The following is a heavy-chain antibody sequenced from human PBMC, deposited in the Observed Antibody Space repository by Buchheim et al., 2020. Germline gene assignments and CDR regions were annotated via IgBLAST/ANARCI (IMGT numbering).Heavy chain of an antibody. CDR1: GYSFTSYW. CDR2: IYPGDSDT. CDR3: ARRVPGSEIYDFWSGPKEEWYFDL. Sequence: EVQLVQSGAEVKKPGESLKISCKGSGYSFTSYWIGWARQMPGKGLEWMGIIYPGDSDTRYSPSFQGQVTISADKSISTAYLQWSSLKASDTAMYYCARRVPGSEIYDFWSGPKEEWYFDLWGRGTL. V-gene: IGHV5-51*01. J-gene: IGHJ2*01. D-gene: IGHD3-3*01.